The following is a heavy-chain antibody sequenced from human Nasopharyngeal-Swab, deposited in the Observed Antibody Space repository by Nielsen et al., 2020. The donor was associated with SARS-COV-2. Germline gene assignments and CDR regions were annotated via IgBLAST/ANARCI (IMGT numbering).Heavy chain of an antibody. CDR2: FYHTGNT. J-gene: IGHJ4*02. CDR1: GDSMTSSW. CDR3: ARRRFRSGFYFVDF. Sequence: SVTLSLTCTVSGDSMTSSWWTSIRQSPGKGLEWNGYFYHTGNTDYNPSLQSRVTISVDTSKNHFSLEMPSVTAADTAVYYFARRRFRSGFYFVDFWGQGTLVTVSS. D-gene: IGHD3-3*01. V-gene: IGHV4-59*12.